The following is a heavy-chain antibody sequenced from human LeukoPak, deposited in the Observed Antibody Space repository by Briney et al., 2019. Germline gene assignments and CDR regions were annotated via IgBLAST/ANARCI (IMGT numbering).Heavy chain of an antibody. Sequence: LRLSXAAXXFXFSXXAMSWVRQAPGKGMEWVSAISGTDGTTYYSDSSNRRFTISTDNSTNTLYLQMHSLRAEDTAVYYCAKAHIVVVPAARRYNWLDHWGQGTLVTVSS. D-gene: IGHD2-2*01. CDR2: ISGTDGTT. CDR3: AKAHIVVVPAARRYNWLDH. CDR1: XFXFSXXA. J-gene: IGHJ5*02. V-gene: IGHV3-23*01.